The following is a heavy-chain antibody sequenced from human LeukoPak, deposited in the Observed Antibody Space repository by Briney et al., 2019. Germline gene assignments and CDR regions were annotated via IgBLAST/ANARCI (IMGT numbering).Heavy chain of an antibody. CDR1: GFTFSTYW. V-gene: IGHV3-74*01. CDR3: ARSTSHYYYYYMDV. CDR2: INSDGSST. J-gene: IGHJ6*03. Sequence: GGSLRLSCAASGFTFSTYWMHWVRQAPGKGLVWVSRINSDGSSTTYADSVIGRFTISRDNATNTLYLQINSLRAEDTAVYYCARSTSHYYYYYMDVWGKGTTVTISS.